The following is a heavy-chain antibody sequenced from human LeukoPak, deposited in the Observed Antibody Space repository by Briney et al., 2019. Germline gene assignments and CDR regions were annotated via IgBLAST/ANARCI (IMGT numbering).Heavy chain of an antibody. V-gene: IGHV3-23*01. D-gene: IGHD2-15*01. Sequence: GGSLRLSCAASGFTFSSYAMTWVRQAPGKGLEWVSSIGTHGTTTYYADSVRGRFTISRDNSKNTLYLQMNSLRAEDTAIYYCAKSRSEVVVAAANYWGQGTLITVSS. CDR3: AKSRSEVVVAAANY. CDR1: GFTFSSYA. CDR2: IGTHGTTT. J-gene: IGHJ4*02.